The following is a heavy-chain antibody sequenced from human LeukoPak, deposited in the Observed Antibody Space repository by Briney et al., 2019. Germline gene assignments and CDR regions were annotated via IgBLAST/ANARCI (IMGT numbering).Heavy chain of an antibody. D-gene: IGHD6-19*01. Sequence: GGSLRLSCAASGFTFSSYSMNWVRQAPGKGLEWVSSISSSSSYIYYADSVRGRFTISRDNAKNSLYLQMNSLRAEDTAVYYCARGRSGWIDYWGQGTLVTVSS. CDR1: GFTFSSYS. J-gene: IGHJ4*02. CDR2: ISSSSSYI. CDR3: ARGRSGWIDY. V-gene: IGHV3-21*01.